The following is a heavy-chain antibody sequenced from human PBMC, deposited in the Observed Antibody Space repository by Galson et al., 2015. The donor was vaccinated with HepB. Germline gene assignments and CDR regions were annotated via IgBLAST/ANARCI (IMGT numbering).Heavy chain of an antibody. CDR2: IYRGGST. J-gene: IGHJ2*01. D-gene: IGHD6-13*01. V-gene: IGHV3-66*01. CDR3: PRDGYSSSWYVRYFDL. CDR1: GFTVSSNY. Sequence: SLRLSCAASGFTVSSNYMSWVRQAPGKGLEWVSVIYRGGSTYYADSVKGRFTISRYNSKNTLYLQMNRLSAEDTAVYYCPRDGYSSSWYVRYFDLWGRGTLVTGSS.